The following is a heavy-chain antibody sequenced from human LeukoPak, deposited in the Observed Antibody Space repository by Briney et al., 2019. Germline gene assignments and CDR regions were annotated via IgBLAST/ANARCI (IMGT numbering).Heavy chain of an antibody. CDR3: AKSLVWFGELLSQEGSYYFDY. CDR1: GFTFSSYW. J-gene: IGHJ4*02. Sequence: GGSLRLSCAASGFTFSSYWMSWVRQAPGKGLEWVANIKQDGSEKYYVDSVKGRFTISRDNAKNSLYLQMNSLRAEDTAVYYCAKSLVWFGELLSQEGSYYFDYWGQGTLVTVSS. CDR2: IKQDGSEK. D-gene: IGHD3-10*01. V-gene: IGHV3-7*03.